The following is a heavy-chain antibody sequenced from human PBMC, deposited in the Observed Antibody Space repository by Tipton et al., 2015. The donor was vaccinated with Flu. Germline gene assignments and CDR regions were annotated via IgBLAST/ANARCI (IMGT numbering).Heavy chain of an antibody. CDR2: IYTSGST. Sequence: LRLSCTVSGGSISSGSYYWSWIRQPAGKGLEWIGRIYTSGSTNYNPSLKSRVTISVDTSKNQFSLNLSSVTAADTAVYYCARVGAVTMVRGLAFDAFDIWGLGTMVAVSS. CDR3: ARVGAVTMVRGLAFDAFDI. J-gene: IGHJ3*02. CDR1: GGSISSGSYY. D-gene: IGHD3-10*01. V-gene: IGHV4-61*02.